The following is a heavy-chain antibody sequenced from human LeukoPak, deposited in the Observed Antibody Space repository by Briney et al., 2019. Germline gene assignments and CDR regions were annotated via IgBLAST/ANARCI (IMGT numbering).Heavy chain of an antibody. Sequence: ASVKVSCKASGGTFSSYAISWVRQAPGQGLEWMGRIIPIFGTANYAQKFQGRVTITTDESTGTAYMELSSLRSEDTAVYYCASGEYSYGSTSYYFDYWGQGTLVTVSS. J-gene: IGHJ4*02. V-gene: IGHV1-69*05. CDR2: IIPIFGTA. CDR3: ASGEYSYGSTSYYFDY. CDR1: GGTFSSYA. D-gene: IGHD5-18*01.